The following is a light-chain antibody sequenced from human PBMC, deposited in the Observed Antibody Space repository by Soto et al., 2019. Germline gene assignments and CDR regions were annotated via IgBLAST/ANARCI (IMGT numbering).Light chain of an antibody. CDR3: QQSDRFPYT. Sequence: DIVLTQSTGTLSLSAGERATLSCRASQSVSSNYLAWYQQKPGQAPRLLIYDASSRATGIPDRFSGSGSGTDFTLTITGLEPEESAVYYCQQSDRFPYTFGQGTKLEIK. CDR1: QSVSSNY. CDR2: DAS. J-gene: IGKJ2*01. V-gene: IGKV3-20*01.